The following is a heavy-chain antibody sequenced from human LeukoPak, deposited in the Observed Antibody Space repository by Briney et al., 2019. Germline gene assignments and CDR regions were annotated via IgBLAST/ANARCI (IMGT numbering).Heavy chain of an antibody. CDR2: ISGSGGST. V-gene: IGHV3-23*01. Sequence: GGSLRLSCAASGFTFSSYAMSWVRQAPGKGLEWVSAISGSGGSTYYADSVKGRFTISRDNSKNTLYLQMNSLRAEDTAVYYCARDGCCSSTSCYNWFDPWGQGTLVTVSS. J-gene: IGHJ5*02. D-gene: IGHD2-2*01. CDR3: ARDGCCSSTSCYNWFDP. CDR1: GFTFSSYA.